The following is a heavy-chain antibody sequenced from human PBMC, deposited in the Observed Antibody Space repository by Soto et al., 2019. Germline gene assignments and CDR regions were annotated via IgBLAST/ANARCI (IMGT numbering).Heavy chain of an antibody. V-gene: IGHV3-30*18. D-gene: IGHD2-15*01. J-gene: IGHJ6*04. CDR1: GFTFSSYG. CDR2: ISYDGSNK. Sequence: GGSLRLSCAASGFTFSSYGMHWVRQAPGKGLEWVAVISYDGSNKYYADSVKGRFTISRDNSKNTLYLQMNSLRAEDTAVYYCAKGLGYCSGGSCYPNYYYYGMDVWGKGTTVTVSS. CDR3: AKGLGYCSGGSCYPNYYYYGMDV.